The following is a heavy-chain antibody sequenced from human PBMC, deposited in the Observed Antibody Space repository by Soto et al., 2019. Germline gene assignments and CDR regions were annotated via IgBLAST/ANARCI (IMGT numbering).Heavy chain of an antibody. CDR3: ARPIYDFWSANGGQYYYYGMDV. CDR1: GFTFTSYG. CDR2: ISAYNGNT. J-gene: IGHJ6*02. V-gene: IGHV1-18*01. Sequence: ASVKGSCKAFGFTFTSYGISWVRQAPGQRLERMGWISAYNGNTNYAQKLQGRVTMTTDTSTSTAYMELRSLRSDDTAVYYCARPIYDFWSANGGQYYYYGMDVWGQGTTVTVSS. D-gene: IGHD3-3*01.